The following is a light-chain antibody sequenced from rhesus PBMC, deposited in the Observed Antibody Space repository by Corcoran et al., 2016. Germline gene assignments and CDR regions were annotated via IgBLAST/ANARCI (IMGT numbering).Light chain of an antibody. CDR3: MQALQNPYS. CDR1: QSLLHSDGNTY. V-gene: IGKV2-73*01. J-gene: IGKJ2*01. CDR2: RVS. Sequence: DIVMTQTPLSLPVTPGEPASISCRSSQSLLHSDGNTYLYLYLQKPGRPPRLLISRVSNQFPGVPDRFSGSGSGTEFTLKISRVEAEDVGIYYCMQALQNPYSFGQGTKVEIK.